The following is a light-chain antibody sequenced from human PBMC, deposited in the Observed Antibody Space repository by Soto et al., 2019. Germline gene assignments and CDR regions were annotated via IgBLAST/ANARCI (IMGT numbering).Light chain of an antibody. Sequence: QSALTQPASVSGSPGQSITISCTGTSSDVGGYNYVSWYQQHPGNAPKLMIYDVSNRTSGVSNRFSGSKSGNTASLTISGLQAEDEADYYCSSYKSSSTYVVFGGGTKLTVL. CDR3: SSYKSSSTYVV. V-gene: IGLV2-14*01. CDR1: SSDVGGYNY. CDR2: DVS. J-gene: IGLJ2*01.